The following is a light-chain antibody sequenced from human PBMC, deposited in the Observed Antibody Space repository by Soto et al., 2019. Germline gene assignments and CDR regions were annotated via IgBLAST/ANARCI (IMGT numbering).Light chain of an antibody. V-gene: IGLV1-44*01. CDR1: SSNIGSNT. CDR2: SNN. J-gene: IGLJ1*01. Sequence: QSVLPQPPSASGTPGQRVTISCSGSSSNIGSNTVNWYQQLPGTAPKLLIYSNNQRPSGVPDRFSGSKSGTSASLAISGLQSEDEAYYYCALWDDRLXGYAFGTGTKVPVL. CDR3: ALWDDRLXGYA.